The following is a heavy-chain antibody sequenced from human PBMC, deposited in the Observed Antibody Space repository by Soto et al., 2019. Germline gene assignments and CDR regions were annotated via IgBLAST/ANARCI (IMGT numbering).Heavy chain of an antibody. CDR3: ARDSGGCSSTSCRFSYYYGMDV. CDR2: ISAYNGNT. D-gene: IGHD2-2*01. CDR1: GYTFTSYG. V-gene: IGHV1-18*04. Sequence: ASVKVSCKASGYTFTSYGISWVRQAPGQGLEWMGWISAYNGNTNYAQKLQGRVTMTTDTSTSTAYMELSSLRSEDTAVYYCARDSGGCSSTSCRFSYYYGMDVWGQGTTVTVSS. J-gene: IGHJ6*02.